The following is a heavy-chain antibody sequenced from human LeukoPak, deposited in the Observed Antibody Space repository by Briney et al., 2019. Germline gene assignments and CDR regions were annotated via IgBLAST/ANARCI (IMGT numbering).Heavy chain of an antibody. CDR2: INPSSGGT. Sequence: ASVKVSCKASGYTFTGYYMHWVRQAPGQGLEWMGRINPSSGGTNYAQKFQGRVTMTRDTSISTAYMELSRLRSDDTAVYYCARDSRMTTVTTWPGYWGQGTLVTVSS. J-gene: IGHJ4*02. V-gene: IGHV1-2*06. CDR3: ARDSRMTTVTTWPGY. D-gene: IGHD4-17*01. CDR1: GYTFTGYY.